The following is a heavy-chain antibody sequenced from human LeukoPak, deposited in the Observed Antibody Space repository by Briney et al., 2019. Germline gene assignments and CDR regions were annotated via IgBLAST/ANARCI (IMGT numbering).Heavy chain of an antibody. Sequence: SETLSLTCTVSGGSISSYYWSWIRQPPGKGLEWIGYIYYSGSTNYNPSLKSRVTISVDTSKNQFSLELSSVAAADTAVYYRARDLNYYDSSGYLYYYGMDVWGQGTTVTVSS. J-gene: IGHJ6*02. CDR2: IYYSGST. CDR3: ARDLNYYDSSGYLYYYGMDV. D-gene: IGHD3-22*01. CDR1: GGSISSYY. V-gene: IGHV4-59*01.